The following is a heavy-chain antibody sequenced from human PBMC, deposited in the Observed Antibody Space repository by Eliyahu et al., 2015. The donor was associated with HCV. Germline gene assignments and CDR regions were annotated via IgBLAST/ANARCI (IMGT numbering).Heavy chain of an antibody. J-gene: IGHJ6*02. CDR3: AKDRQLPPTITIFSYGMDV. CDR1: GFTFSXXG. V-gene: IGHV3-30*18. Sequence: QVQLVESGGGVVQPGRSLRLSCAASGFTFSXXGMXWVRQAPGKGLGWVAVISYDGSNKYYVDSVKGRFAISRDNSKNTLYLQMNSLRAEDTAVYYCAKDRQLPPTITIFSYGMDVWGQGTTVTVS. D-gene: IGHD3-3*01. CDR2: ISYDGSNK.